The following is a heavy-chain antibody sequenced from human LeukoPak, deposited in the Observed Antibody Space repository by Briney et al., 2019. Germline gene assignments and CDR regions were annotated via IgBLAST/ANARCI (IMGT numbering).Heavy chain of an antibody. J-gene: IGHJ4*02. CDR3: ARRVHSSSWSSYFDY. Sequence: ASVKVSCKASGYTFTGHYMHWVRQAPGQGLEWMGWINPNSGGTGYAQKFQGRVTMTRDTSISIANMELSRLRSDDTAVYYCARRVHSSSWSSYFDYWGQETLVTVSS. V-gene: IGHV1-2*02. D-gene: IGHD6-13*01. CDR1: GYTFTGHY. CDR2: INPNSGGT.